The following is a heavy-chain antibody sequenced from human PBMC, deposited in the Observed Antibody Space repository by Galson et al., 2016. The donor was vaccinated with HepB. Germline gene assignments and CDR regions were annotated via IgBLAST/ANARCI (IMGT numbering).Heavy chain of an antibody. Sequence: SLRLSCAGSGFTFRGYSINWVRQTPGKGLEWVSSIDSKGEYRNYADSVKGRFTISRDNAKNSVYLQMNSLRAEDTALYYCAREDIRFLEWLGYYSDLWGRGTLVTVSS. V-gene: IGHV3-21*06. CDR3: AREDIRFLEWLGYYSDL. J-gene: IGHJ2*01. D-gene: IGHD3-3*01. CDR2: IDSKGEYR. CDR1: GFTFRGYS.